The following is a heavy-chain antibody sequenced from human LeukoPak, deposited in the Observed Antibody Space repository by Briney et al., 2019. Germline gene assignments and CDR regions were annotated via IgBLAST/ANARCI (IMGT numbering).Heavy chain of an antibody. CDR1: GGSISSGDYY. J-gene: IGHJ4*02. D-gene: IGHD5-24*01. CDR2: IYYSGST. V-gene: IGHV4-30-4*01. Sequence: SQTLSLTCTVSGGSISSGDYYWSWIRQPPGKGLEWIGYIYYSGSTYYNPSLKSRVTISVDTSKNQFSLKLSSVTAADTAVYYCARDSRRDGYKGFDYWGQGTLVTASS. CDR3: ARDSRRDGYKGFDY.